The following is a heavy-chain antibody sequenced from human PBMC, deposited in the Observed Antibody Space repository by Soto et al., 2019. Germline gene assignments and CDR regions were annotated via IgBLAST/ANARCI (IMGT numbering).Heavy chain of an antibody. V-gene: IGHV3-30*18. CDR3: AKDLSAAAGYLYYYYYGMDV. Sequence: SLRLSCAASGFTFSSYGMHWVRQAPGKGLEWVAVISYDGSNKYYADSVKGRFTISRDNSKNTLYLQMNSLRAEDTAVYYCAKDLSAAAGYLYYYYYGMDVWGQGTTVTVSS. J-gene: IGHJ6*02. D-gene: IGHD6-13*01. CDR2: ISYDGSNK. CDR1: GFTFSSYG.